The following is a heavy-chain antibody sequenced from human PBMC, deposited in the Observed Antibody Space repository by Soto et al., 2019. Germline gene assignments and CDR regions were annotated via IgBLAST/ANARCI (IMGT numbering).Heavy chain of an antibody. CDR2: IIPISGAA. V-gene: IGHV1-69*06. Sequence: SVKVSCKASGGTFSNYVVNWLRQAPGQGLEWMGRIIPISGAANYAQKFQGRVTITADKSTSTSYMELSSLRSEDTAVYYCARDMTRTVVPYFDFWGQGTLVTVSS. J-gene: IGHJ4*02. CDR1: GGTFSNYV. CDR3: ARDMTRTVVPYFDF. D-gene: IGHD1-7*01.